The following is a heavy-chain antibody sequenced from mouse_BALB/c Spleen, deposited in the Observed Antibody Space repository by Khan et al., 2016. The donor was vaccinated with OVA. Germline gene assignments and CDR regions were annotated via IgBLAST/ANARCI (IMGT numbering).Heavy chain of an antibody. D-gene: IGHD1-1*01. CDR3: TRLAYYYDSEGFAY. J-gene: IGHJ3*01. Sequence: EVELVESGGDLVKPGGSLKLSCAASGFTFSTYGMSWVRQTPDKRLEWVATVSTGGSYTYYPDRVKGRFTISRDNAKNTLYLQMIGLKSEDTVRFYCTRLAYYYDSEGFAYWGQGTLVTVSA. CDR1: GFTFSTYG. CDR2: VSTGGSYT. V-gene: IGHV5-6*01.